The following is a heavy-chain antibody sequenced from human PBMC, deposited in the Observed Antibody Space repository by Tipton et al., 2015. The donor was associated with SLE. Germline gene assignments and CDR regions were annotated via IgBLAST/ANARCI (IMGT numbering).Heavy chain of an antibody. CDR3: ARTISIYGGHYYYYMDV. Sequence: TLSLTCPVSGGSINSNKYYWGWIRQPPGKGLEWIGNIYYSGSTYYNPSLKSRVTISIGTSKNQFSLKLNSVTSADTAVYYCARTISIYGGHYYYYMDVWGKGTTVTVSS. V-gene: IGHV4-39*07. D-gene: IGHD3-3*01. CDR1: GGSINSNKYY. CDR2: IYYSGST. J-gene: IGHJ6*03.